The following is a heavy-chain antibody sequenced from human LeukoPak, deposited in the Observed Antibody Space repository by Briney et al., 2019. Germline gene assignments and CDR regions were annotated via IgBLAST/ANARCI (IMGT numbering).Heavy chain of an antibody. V-gene: IGHV4-38-2*02. D-gene: IGHD6-19*01. CDR1: GYSISSGYY. J-gene: IGHJ3*01. CDR3: ARVGASSGWFQFRFALPTTRRGAFDF. CDR2: IYYSGGT. Sequence: PSETLSLTCTVSGYSISSGYYWGWIRQPPGKGLEWSGRIYYSGGTYYNPSLKRSHTISVDTSKSQFSLKLSSVTAADTAVYYCARVGASSGWFQFRFALPTTRRGAFDFWGQGTMVTVSS.